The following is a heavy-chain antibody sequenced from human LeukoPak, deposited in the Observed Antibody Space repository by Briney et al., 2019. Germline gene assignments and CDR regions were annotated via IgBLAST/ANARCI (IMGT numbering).Heavy chain of an antibody. CDR2: ISSSSSYI. V-gene: IGHV3-21*01. J-gene: IGHJ4*02. CDR3: ARLYCSSTSCYYFDY. CDR1: GFTFGDYA. Sequence: GGSLRLSCTTSGFTFGDYAMNWVRQAPGKGLEWVSSISSSSSYIYYADSVKGRFTISRDNAKNSLYLQMNSLRAEDMAVYYCARLYCSSTSCYYFDYWGQGTLVTVSS. D-gene: IGHD2-2*01.